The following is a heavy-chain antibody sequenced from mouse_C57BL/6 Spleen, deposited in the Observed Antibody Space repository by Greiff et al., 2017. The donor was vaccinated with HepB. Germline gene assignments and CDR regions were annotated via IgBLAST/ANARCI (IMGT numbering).Heavy chain of an antibody. J-gene: IGHJ4*01. CDR3: ATSGDYCDIDY. Sequence: QVQLQQPGAELVRPGSSVKLSCKASGYTFTSYWMHWVKQRPIQGLEWIGNIDPSDSETHYNQKFKDKATVTVDKSSSTAYMQLSSLTSEDSAVYYCATSGDYCDIDYWGQGTSVTVSS. V-gene: IGHV1-52*01. CDR2: IDPSDSET. CDR1: GYTFTSYW.